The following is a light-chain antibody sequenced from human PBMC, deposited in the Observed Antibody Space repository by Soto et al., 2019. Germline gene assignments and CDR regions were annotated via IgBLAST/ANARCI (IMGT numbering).Light chain of an antibody. CDR3: QQTHSFPLT. Sequence: DIQMTQSPSSVSASVGDTVAITCRASQGVSSRLAWYQQKPGTAPKVLISVASSLQSGVPSRFSCSGSGTDFTLTISSLQPEDFATYYCQQTHSFPLTFGGGTKVEIK. J-gene: IGKJ4*02. CDR2: VAS. V-gene: IGKV1-12*01. CDR1: QGVSSR.